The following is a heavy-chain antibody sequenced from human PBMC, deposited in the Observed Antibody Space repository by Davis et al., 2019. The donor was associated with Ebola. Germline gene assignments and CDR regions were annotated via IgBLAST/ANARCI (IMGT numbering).Heavy chain of an antibody. V-gene: IGHV3-74*03. CDR1: GFRFRDYW. D-gene: IGHD2-2*01. J-gene: IGHJ4*02. Sequence: GESLKISCAASGFRFRDYWMHWVRQVPGKGLVWVSHINGDGSDAKYADSMKGRFTISRDNAKNTVYLQMNSLRAEDTAVYYCARGVFRVVVPAANDYWGQGTLVTVSS. CDR3: ARGVFRVVVPAANDY. CDR2: INGDGSDA.